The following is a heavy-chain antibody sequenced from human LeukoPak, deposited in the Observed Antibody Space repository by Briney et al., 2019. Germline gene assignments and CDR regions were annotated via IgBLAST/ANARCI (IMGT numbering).Heavy chain of an antibody. J-gene: IGHJ4*02. D-gene: IGHD3-22*01. CDR1: GYTFTSYA. V-gene: IGHV1-3*01. CDR3: ARDSTKVVVVISPGDFDY. CDR2: INAGNGNT. Sequence: ASVKVSCKASGYTFTSYAMHWVRQAPGQRLEWMGWINAGNGNTKYSQKLQGRVTMTTDTSTSTAYMELRSLRSDDTAVYYCARDSTKVVVVISPGDFDYWGQGTLVTVSS.